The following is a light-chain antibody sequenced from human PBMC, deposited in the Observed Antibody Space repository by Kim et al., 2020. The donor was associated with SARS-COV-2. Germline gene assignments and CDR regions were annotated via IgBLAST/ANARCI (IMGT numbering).Light chain of an antibody. CDR2: EVS. J-gene: IGLJ2*01. CDR3: CSYAGSDVV. Sequence: PGQSITISSTATSSGVGSYNLVSWYQQHPGKAPKLMIYEVSKRPSGVSTRFSGSKSGNTASLTISGLQAEDEADYYCCSYAGSDVVFGGGTQLTVL. V-gene: IGLV2-23*02. CDR1: SSGVGSYNL.